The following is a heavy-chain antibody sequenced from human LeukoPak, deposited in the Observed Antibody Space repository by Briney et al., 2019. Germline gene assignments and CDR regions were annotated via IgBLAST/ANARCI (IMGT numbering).Heavy chain of an antibody. V-gene: IGHV4-34*01. CDR2: INHSGST. CDR3: TRGQYPKW. Sequence: SETLSLTCAVYGGSFSGYYWSWIRQPPGKGLEWIGEINHSGSTNYNPSLKSRVTISGDTSKNQFSLKLSSVTAADTAVYYCTRGQYPKWWGQGTLVTVSS. D-gene: IGHD2-2*01. CDR1: GGSFSGYY. J-gene: IGHJ4*02.